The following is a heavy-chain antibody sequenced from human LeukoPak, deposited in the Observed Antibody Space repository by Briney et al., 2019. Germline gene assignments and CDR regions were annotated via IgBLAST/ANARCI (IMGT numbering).Heavy chain of an antibody. V-gene: IGHV4-38-2*02. CDR1: GYSISSGYY. J-gene: IGHJ4*02. D-gene: IGHD6-13*01. CDR3: VSIPPSTAAAAHYYFDY. Sequence: PSETLSLTCTVSGYSISSGYYWGWIRQPPGEGLEWIGSIYHSGSTYYNPSLKSRVTISVDTSKNQFSLKLSSVTAADTAVYYCVSIPPSTAAAAHYYFDYWGQGTLVTVSS. CDR2: IYHSGST.